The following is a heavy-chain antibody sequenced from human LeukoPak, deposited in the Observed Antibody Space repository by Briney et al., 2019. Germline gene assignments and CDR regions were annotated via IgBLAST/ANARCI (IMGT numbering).Heavy chain of an antibody. V-gene: IGHV4-34*01. CDR2: INHSGST. D-gene: IGHD6-19*01. CDR3: ARHGSGWYYYYYYMDV. J-gene: IGHJ6*03. CDR1: GGPFSGYY. Sequence: PSETLSLTCAVYGGPFSGYYWSWIRQPPGKGLEWIGEINHSGSTNYNPSLKSRVTISVDTSKNQFSLKLSSVTAADTAVYYCARHGSGWYYYYYYMDVWGKGTTVIVSS.